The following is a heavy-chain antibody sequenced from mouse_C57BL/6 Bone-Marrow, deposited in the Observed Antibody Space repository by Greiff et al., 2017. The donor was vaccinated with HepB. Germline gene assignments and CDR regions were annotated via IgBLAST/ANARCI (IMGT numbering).Heavy chain of an antibody. CDR3: ARAPQATFFDY. CDR1: GYTFTSYW. J-gene: IGHJ2*01. D-gene: IGHD3-2*02. V-gene: IGHV1-69*01. Sequence: VQLQQPGAELVMPGASVKLSCKASGYTFTSYWMHWVKQRPGQGLEWIGEIDPSDSYTNYNQKFKGKSTLTVDKSSSTAYMQLSSLTSEDSAVYYCARAPQATFFDYWGQGTTLTVSS. CDR2: IDPSDSYT.